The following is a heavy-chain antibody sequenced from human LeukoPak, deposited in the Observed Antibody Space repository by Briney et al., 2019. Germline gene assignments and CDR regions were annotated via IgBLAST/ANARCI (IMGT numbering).Heavy chain of an antibody. CDR3: AELGITMIGGV. J-gene: IGHJ6*04. D-gene: IGHD3-10*02. CDR2: ISYDGSNK. Sequence: GGSLRLSCAASGFTFSNYGMHWVRQAPGKGLEWVTIISYDGSNKYYADSVKGRFTISRDNSKNTLYLQMNSLRAEDTAVYYCAELGITMIGGVCGKGTTVTICS. V-gene: IGHV3-30*18. CDR1: GFTFSNYG.